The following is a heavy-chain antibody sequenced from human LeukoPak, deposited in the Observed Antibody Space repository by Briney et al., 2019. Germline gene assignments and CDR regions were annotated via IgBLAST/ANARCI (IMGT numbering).Heavy chain of an antibody. CDR3: ARRTFGGVIKY. J-gene: IGHJ4*02. V-gene: IGHV4-59*12. CDR1: GASISSYY. CDR2: IYYSGST. D-gene: IGHD3-16*01. Sequence: PSETLSLTCTVSGASISSYYWSWIRQPPGKGLEWIGYIYYSGSTNYNPSLKSRVTISVDTSKNQFSLKLSSVTAADTAVYYCARRTFGGVIKYWGQGTLVTVSS.